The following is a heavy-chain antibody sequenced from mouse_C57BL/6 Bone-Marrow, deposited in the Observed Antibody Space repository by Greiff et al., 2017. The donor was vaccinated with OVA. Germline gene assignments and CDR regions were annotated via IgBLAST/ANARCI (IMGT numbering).Heavy chain of an antibody. Sequence: EVMLVESGGGLVQPKGSLKLSCAASGFSFNTYAMNWVRQAPGKGLEWVARIRSKSNNYATYYADSVKDRFTISRADSESMLYLQMNYLNTEDTAMYYCVIGLTTVVADYAMDYWGQGTSVTVSS. CDR1: GFSFNTYA. J-gene: IGHJ4*01. CDR2: IRSKSNNYAT. V-gene: IGHV10-1*01. D-gene: IGHD1-1*01. CDR3: VIGLTTVVADYAMDY.